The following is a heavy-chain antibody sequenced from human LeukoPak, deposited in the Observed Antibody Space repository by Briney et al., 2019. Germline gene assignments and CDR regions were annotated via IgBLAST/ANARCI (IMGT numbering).Heavy chain of an antibody. CDR3: ARAGASSGWYSDY. D-gene: IGHD6-19*01. CDR1: GFTFSSYG. Sequence: GRSLRLSCAASGFTFSSYGMHWVRQAPGKGLEWVAVIWYDGSNKYYADSVKGRFTISRDNSKNTLYLQMNGLRAEDTAVYYCARAGASSGWYSDYWGQGTLVTVSS. J-gene: IGHJ4*02. CDR2: IWYDGSNK. V-gene: IGHV3-33*01.